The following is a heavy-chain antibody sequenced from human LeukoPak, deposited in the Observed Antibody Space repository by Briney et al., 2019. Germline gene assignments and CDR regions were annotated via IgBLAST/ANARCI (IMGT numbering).Heavy chain of an antibody. D-gene: IGHD3-9*01. V-gene: IGHV3-23*01. CDR1: GFTFSTYA. Sequence: GGSLRLSCAASGFTFSTYAMNWVRQAPGKGLDWVSGISGSGGSTYYADSVKGRFTISRDNSKNTLYLQMNSLRAEDTAVYYCTNVRYFDWYYFDYWGQGALVTVSS. CDR3: TNVRYFDWYYFDY. J-gene: IGHJ4*02. CDR2: ISGSGGST.